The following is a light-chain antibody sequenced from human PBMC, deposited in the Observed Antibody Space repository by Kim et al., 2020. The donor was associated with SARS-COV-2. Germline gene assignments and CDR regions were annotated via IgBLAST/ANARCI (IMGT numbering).Light chain of an antibody. CDR3: AAWDDSLNGVE. CDR1: SSNIGSNT. CDR2: SHN. Sequence: QSVLTQTPSASGTPGQRVTISCSGSSSNIGSNTVNWYQQLPGTAPKLLIYSHNQRPSGVPDRFSGSKSGTSASLAISGLQSEDEADYYCAAWDDSLNGVEFGGGTQLTVL. V-gene: IGLV1-44*01. J-gene: IGLJ2*01.